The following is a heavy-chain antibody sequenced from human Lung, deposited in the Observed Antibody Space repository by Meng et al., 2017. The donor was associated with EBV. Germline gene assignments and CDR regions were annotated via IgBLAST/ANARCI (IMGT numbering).Heavy chain of an antibody. V-gene: IGHV1-18*01. CDR1: GYTFTNFL. Sequence: QVQLVQSGTEVKKPGASVKVSCKASGYTFTNFLLTWVRQAPGQGLEWMGWISADNNNTKYAQKFQGRVTMTTDTSTTTAYMDLRSLRSDDTAVYYCARTMVQGPKGWFDPWGQGTLVTVSS. J-gene: IGHJ5*02. CDR3: ARTMVQGPKGWFDP. CDR2: ISADNNNT. D-gene: IGHD3-10*01.